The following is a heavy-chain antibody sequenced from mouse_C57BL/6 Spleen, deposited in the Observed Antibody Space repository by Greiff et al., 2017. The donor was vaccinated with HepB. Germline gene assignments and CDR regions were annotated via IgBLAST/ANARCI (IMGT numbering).Heavy chain of an antibody. Sequence: VKVVESGAELVKPGASVKISCKASGYAFSSYWMNWVKQRPGKGLEWIGQIYPGDGDTNYNGKFKGKATLTADKSSSTAYMQLSSLTSEDSAVYFCARRGDYGNFPNWGQGTTLTVSS. D-gene: IGHD2-1*01. CDR1: GYAFSSYW. CDR2: IYPGDGDT. J-gene: IGHJ2*01. V-gene: IGHV1-80*01. CDR3: ARRGDYGNFPN.